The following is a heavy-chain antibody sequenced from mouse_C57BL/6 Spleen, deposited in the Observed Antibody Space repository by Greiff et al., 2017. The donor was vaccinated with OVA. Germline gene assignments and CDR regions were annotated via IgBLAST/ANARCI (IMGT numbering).Heavy chain of an antibody. Sequence: VHVKQSGAELVKPGASVKLSCTASGFNINDYYMHWVKQRTEQGLEWIGRIDPEDGETKYAPKFQGKATITADTSSNTAYLQLSSLTSEDTAVYYCARGYGSSPWFAYWGQGTLVTVSA. CDR2: IDPEDGET. V-gene: IGHV14-2*01. D-gene: IGHD1-1*01. CDR3: ARGYGSSPWFAY. J-gene: IGHJ3*01. CDR1: GFNINDYY.